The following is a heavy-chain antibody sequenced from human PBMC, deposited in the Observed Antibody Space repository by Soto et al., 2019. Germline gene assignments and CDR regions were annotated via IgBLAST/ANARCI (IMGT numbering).Heavy chain of an antibody. CDR2: ISAYNGNT. CDR3: ARGDYYDSSGYYGYNWFDP. J-gene: IGHJ5*02. Sequence: QVQLVQSGAEVKKPGASVKVSCKASGYTFTSYGISSVRQAPGQGLEWMGWISAYNGNTNYAQKLQGRVTMTTDTSTSTAYMELRSLRSDDTAVYYCARGDYYDSSGYYGYNWFDPWGQGTLVTVSS. D-gene: IGHD3-22*01. CDR1: GYTFTSYG. V-gene: IGHV1-18*01.